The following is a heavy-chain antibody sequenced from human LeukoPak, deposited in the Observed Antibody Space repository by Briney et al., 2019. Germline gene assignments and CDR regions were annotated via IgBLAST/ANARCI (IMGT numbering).Heavy chain of an antibody. J-gene: IGHJ4*02. CDR2: IYYSGST. CDR1: GGSISSSSYY. D-gene: IGHD3-22*01. CDR3: APYYYDSSGPNFDY. V-gene: IGHV4-39*01. Sequence: SETLSLTCTVSGGSISSSSYYWGWIRQPPGKGLEWIGSIYYSGSTYYNPSLKSRVTISVDTSKNQFSLKLSSVTAADTAVYYCAPYYYDSSGPNFDYWGQGTLVTVSS.